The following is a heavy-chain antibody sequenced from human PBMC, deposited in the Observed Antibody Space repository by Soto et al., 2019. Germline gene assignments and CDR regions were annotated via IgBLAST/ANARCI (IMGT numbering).Heavy chain of an antibody. Sequence: PSETLSLTCAVYGGSFSGYYWSWIRQPPGKGLEWIGEINHSGSTNYNPSLKSRVTISVDTSKNQFSLKLSSVTAADTAVYYCARAPLPDCSGGSCYSGNWFDPWGQGTLVTVSS. D-gene: IGHD2-15*01. CDR3: ARAPLPDCSGGSCYSGNWFDP. CDR2: INHSGST. V-gene: IGHV4-34*01. J-gene: IGHJ5*02. CDR1: GGSFSGYY.